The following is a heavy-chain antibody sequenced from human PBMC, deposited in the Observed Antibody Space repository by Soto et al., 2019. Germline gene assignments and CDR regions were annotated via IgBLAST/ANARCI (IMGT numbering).Heavy chain of an antibody. J-gene: IGHJ4*02. D-gene: IGHD4-17*01. CDR3: ATDSDYGDYVWNY. CDR2: TYYRSRWYN. V-gene: IGHV6-1*01. Sequence: SQTLSLTCAISGDSVSSNSAAWNWIRQSPSRGLEWLGRTYYRSRWYNDYAVSVKSRIAINPDTSKNQFSLHLNSVTPEDTAVYYCATDSDYGDYVWNYWGQGTLVTVSS. CDR1: GDSVSSNSAA.